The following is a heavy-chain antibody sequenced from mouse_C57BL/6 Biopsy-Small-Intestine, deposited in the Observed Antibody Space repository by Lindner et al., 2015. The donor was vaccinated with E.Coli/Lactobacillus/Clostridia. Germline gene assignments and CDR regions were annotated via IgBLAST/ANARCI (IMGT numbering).Heavy chain of an antibody. CDR3: ARVGYFRYYTMDY. CDR1: GYTFTNYV. D-gene: IGHD2-3*01. CDR2: INPYKDGT. V-gene: IGHV1-14*01. Sequence: VQLQESGPELVKPGASVKMSCKTSGYTFTNYVVHWVKQKALGQGLEWIGSINPYKDGTNFNEKFKGKATLTSDKSSSTAYMELSSLTSEDSAVYYCARVGYFRYYTMDYVGSRNLSHRLL. J-gene: IGHJ4*01.